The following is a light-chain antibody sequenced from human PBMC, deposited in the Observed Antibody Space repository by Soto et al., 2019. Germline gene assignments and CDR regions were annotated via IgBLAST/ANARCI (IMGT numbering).Light chain of an antibody. CDR1: QSVGTY. V-gene: IGKV3-15*01. J-gene: IGKJ4*01. CDR2: GAS. Sequence: EIVMTQSPATLSVSPGERATLSCRASQSVGTYLAWYQQKPGQTPRLLIFGASTRATGIPARFSGSGSGSEFPLTISSLQSEDFAVYSCQQYSVWPLVTFGGGTKVEIK. CDR3: QQYSVWPLVT.